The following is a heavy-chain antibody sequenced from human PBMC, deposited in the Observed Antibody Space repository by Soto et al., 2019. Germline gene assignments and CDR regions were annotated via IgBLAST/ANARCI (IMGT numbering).Heavy chain of an antibody. D-gene: IGHD2-8*02. V-gene: IGHV1-69*02. J-gene: IGHJ6*03. CDR1: GGSLSSYP. Sequence: QVQLVQSGSEVKNPGSSVKVSCRASGGSLSSYPITWVRQAPGQGLEWMGRIIPIVGLTNYAQKFQGRVTISADNSTSTAYMELSSLPSDDTAVYSSARPPGGHDSGGNYMDVWGKGTTVIVSS. CDR3: ARPPGGHDSGGNYMDV. CDR2: IIPIVGLT.